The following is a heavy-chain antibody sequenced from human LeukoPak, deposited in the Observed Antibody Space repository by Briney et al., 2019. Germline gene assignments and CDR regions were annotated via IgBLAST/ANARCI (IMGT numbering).Heavy chain of an antibody. CDR2: IYTGGST. Sequence: SETLSLTCTVSGGSISSGSYYWSWIRQPAGKGLEWIGRIYTGGSTNYNPSLKSRVTISVDTSKNQFSLKLSSVTAADTAVYYCARDASSSWYRGGYFDYWGQGTLVTVSS. CDR3: ARDASSSWYRGGYFDY. V-gene: IGHV4-61*02. D-gene: IGHD6-13*01. J-gene: IGHJ4*02. CDR1: GGSISSGSYY.